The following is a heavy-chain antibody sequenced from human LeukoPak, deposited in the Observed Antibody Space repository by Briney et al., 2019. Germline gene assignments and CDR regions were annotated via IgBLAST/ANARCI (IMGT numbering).Heavy chain of an antibody. D-gene: IGHD2-2*01. CDR2: FDPEDGET. V-gene: IGHV1-24*01. Sequence: ASVKVSCKVSGYTLTELSMHWVRQAPGKGLEWMGGFDPEDGETIYAQKFQGRVTMTEDTSTDTAYMELSSLRSEDTAVYYCATDLGYCSSTSCPFPWGQGTLVTVSS. CDR3: ATDLGYCSSTSCPFP. J-gene: IGHJ5*02. CDR1: GYTLTELS.